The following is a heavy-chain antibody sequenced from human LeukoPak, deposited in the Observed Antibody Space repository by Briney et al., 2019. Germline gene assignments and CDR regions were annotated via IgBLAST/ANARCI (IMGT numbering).Heavy chain of an antibody. CDR3: ARGVALHSDGWTPPVY. D-gene: IGHD6-19*01. CDR2: IYSGDST. V-gene: IGHV3-66*01. J-gene: IGHJ4*02. Sequence: PGGSLRLSCAASGFTVSSNYMSWVRQAPGKGLEWVSVIYSGDSTYYVDSVRGRFTISRDNSKNTLYLQMNSLRAEDTAVYYCARGVALHSDGWTPPVYWGQGTLVTVSS. CDR1: GFTVSSNY.